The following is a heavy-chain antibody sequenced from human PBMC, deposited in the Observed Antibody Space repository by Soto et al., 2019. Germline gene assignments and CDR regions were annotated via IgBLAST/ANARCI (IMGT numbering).Heavy chain of an antibody. J-gene: IGHJ4*02. CDR1: GFMFTSSA. CDR3: AAVPVLRFLEWLPAYFDY. CDR2: LVVGSGNT. Sequence: SVKVSCKTSGFMFTSSAVQWVRQARGQRLEWIGWLVVGSGNTHYAQHFQERVTLTRDMSTGTAYMELSSLRSEDTAVYYCAAVPVLRFLEWLPAYFDYWGQGTLVTVSS. V-gene: IGHV1-58*01. D-gene: IGHD3-3*01.